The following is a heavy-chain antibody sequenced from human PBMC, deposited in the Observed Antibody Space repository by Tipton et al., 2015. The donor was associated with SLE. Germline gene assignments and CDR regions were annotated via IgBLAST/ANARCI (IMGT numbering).Heavy chain of an antibody. CDR2: ISTRGNTI. CDR1: GFSFSDYA. Sequence: QLVQSGGGLLQPGRSLRLSCIASGFSFSDYAMSWVRQAPGKGLEWVSYISTRGNTIHYADSVRGRFTISRDNAKNSLFLQMNSLRAEDTAVYYCAKVVGGYSWTGFLDYWGQGTLVTVSS. V-gene: IGHV3-48*03. CDR3: AKVVGGYSWTGFLDY. D-gene: IGHD3/OR15-3a*01. J-gene: IGHJ4*02.